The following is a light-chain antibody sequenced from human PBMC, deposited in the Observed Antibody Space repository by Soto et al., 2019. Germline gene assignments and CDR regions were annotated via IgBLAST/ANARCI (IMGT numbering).Light chain of an antibody. CDR1: QILRSN. Sequence: IVMTHSPPTLSLSPGEEATLACRASQILRSNLAWYQQKPGQAPRLLIYGASTRATGIPARFSGSGSGTEFTLTISSLQSEDFAVYYCQQYSYWPRTFGQGTKVDIK. CDR2: GAS. CDR3: QQYSYWPRT. V-gene: IGKV3-15*01. J-gene: IGKJ1*01.